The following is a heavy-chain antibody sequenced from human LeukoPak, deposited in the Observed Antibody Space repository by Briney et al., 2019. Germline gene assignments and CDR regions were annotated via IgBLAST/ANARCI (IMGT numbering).Heavy chain of an antibody. CDR1: GGSFSGYY. CDR2: INHSGST. V-gene: IGHV4-34*01. D-gene: IGHD3-22*01. Sequence: SETLSLTCAVYGGSFSGYYWSWIRQPPGKGLEWIGEINHSGSTNYNPSLKSRVTISVDTSKNQFSLKLSSVTAVDTAVYYCARTPDSSGYYVDYWGQGTLVTVSS. CDR3: ARTPDSSGYYVDY. J-gene: IGHJ4*02.